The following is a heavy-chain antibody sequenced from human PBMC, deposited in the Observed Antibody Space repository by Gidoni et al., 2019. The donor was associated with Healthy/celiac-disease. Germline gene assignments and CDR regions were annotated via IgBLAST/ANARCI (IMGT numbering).Heavy chain of an antibody. CDR3: ARGGGSLDY. V-gene: IGHV3-13*01. Sequence: EVQLVETGGGLVQPGEYLRLSCAASGLTFSSYDLHWVRQATGKGLEWVSAIGTAGATYYPGSVKGRFTISRENAKNSLYLQRNSLRAGDTAVYYCARGGGSLDYWVQGTLVTVSS. CDR1: GLTFSSYD. D-gene: IGHD2-15*01. CDR2: IGTAGAT. J-gene: IGHJ4*02.